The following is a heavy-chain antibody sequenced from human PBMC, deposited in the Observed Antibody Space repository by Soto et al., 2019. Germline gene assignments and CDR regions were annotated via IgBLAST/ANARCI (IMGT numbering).Heavy chain of an antibody. CDR3: ARVSGNYYEADRGDY. D-gene: IGHD3-22*01. Sequence: QVQLVQSGAEVKKPGASVKVSCKASGYTFSSSGISWVRQAPGQGLEWMGWISGYNGNTNYGQKFQGRVTMTTDTSTRNANMELRSLRFDDTAVYYCARVSGNYYEADRGDYWGQGTLVTVSS. CDR1: GYTFSSSG. CDR2: ISGYNGNT. V-gene: IGHV1-18*01. J-gene: IGHJ4*02.